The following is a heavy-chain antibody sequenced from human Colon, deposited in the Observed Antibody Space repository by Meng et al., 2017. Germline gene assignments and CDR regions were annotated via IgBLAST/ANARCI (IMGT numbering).Heavy chain of an antibody. CDR3: ARGRRYNWNDEGPYSFEH. V-gene: IGHV4-59*01. CDR1: GVSMSSCY. Sequence: SETLSLTCSVSGVSMSSCYWTWIRQAPGKVPEWIGYVYSSGKTSYNPSLKNRVTISVDTSKKQFSLNLKSVSAADTAVYYCARGRRYNWNDEGPYSFEHWGQGILVTVSS. D-gene: IGHD1-1*01. J-gene: IGHJ5*02. CDR2: VYSSGKT.